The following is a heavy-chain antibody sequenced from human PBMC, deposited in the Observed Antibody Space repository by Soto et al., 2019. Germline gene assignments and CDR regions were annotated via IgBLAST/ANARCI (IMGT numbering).Heavy chain of an antibody. D-gene: IGHD3-10*01. CDR2: INPSGGSK. CDR1: GYTFTSYY. Sequence: QVQLVQSGAEVKKPGASVKVSCKASGYTFTSYYMHWVRQAPGQGLEWMGIINPSGGSKSYAQKFQGRVTMTRDTSTSTVYMELSSLRSEDTAVYYCARAPGMYYYGSGSYSDWGQGTLVTVSS. CDR3: ARAPGMYYYGSGSYSD. J-gene: IGHJ4*02. V-gene: IGHV1-46*03.